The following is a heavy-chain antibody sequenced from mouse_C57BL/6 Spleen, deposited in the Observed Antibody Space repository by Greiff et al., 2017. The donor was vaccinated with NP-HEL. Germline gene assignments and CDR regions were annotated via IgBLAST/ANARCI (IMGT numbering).Heavy chain of an antibody. V-gene: IGHV14-1*01. CDR2: IDPEDGDT. J-gene: IGHJ2*01. CDR3: TTQGVVANYFDY. CDR1: GFNIKDYY. D-gene: IGHD1-1*01. Sequence: EVQLQESGAELVRPGASVKLSCTASGFNIKDYYTHWVKQRPEQGLEWIGRIDPEDGDTEYAPKFQGKATMTADTSSNTAYLQLSSLTSEDTAVYYCTTQGVVANYFDYWGQGTTLTVSS.